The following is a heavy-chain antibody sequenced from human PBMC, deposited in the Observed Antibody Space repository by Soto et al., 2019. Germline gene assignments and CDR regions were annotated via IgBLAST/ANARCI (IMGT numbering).Heavy chain of an antibody. V-gene: IGHV4-4*02. CDR2: IYHSGST. CDR1: GGSISSSNW. J-gene: IGHJ5*02. D-gene: IGHD6-6*01. CDR3: ARCGVGPYSSSSDWFDP. Sequence: QVQLQESGPGLVKPSGTLSLTCAVSGGSISSSNWWSWVRQPPGKGLEWIGEIYHSGSTNYNPSLKSRVTISVDKSKNQFSLKLSSVTAADTAVYYCARCGVGPYSSSSDWFDPWGQGTLVTVSS.